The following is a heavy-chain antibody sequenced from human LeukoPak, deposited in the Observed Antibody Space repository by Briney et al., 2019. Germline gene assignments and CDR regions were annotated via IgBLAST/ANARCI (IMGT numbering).Heavy chain of an antibody. V-gene: IGHV3-30*18. J-gene: IGHJ3*02. CDR1: GFTFSSYG. CDR3: AKPFSSSWYGDAFDI. D-gene: IGHD6-13*01. CDR2: ISYDGSNK. Sequence: GGSLRLSCAASGFTFSSYGMHWVRQAPGKGLEWVAVISYDGSNKYYADSVKGRFTISRDNSKNTLYLQMNSLRAEDTAVYYCAKPFSSSWYGDAFDIWGQGTMVTVSS.